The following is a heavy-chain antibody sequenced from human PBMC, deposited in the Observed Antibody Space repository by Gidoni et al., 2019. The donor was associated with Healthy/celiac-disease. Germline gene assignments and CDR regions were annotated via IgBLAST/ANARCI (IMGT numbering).Heavy chain of an antibody. D-gene: IGHD3-22*01. CDR3: ARYEDSSGYLVY. CDR1: GFSFSDYY. CDR2: ISSSSSYT. V-gene: IGHV3-11*05. J-gene: IGHJ4*02. Sequence: QVQLVESGGGLVKPGGSLRLSCAASGFSFSDYYMSWIRQAPGKGLEWVSYISSSSSYTNYADSVKGRFTISRDNAKNSLYLQMNSLRAEDTAVYYCARYEDSSGYLVYWGQGTLVTVSS.